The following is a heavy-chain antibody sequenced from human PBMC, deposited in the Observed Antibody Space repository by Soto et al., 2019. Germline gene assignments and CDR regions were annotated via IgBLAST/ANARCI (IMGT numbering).Heavy chain of an antibody. CDR1: GFTFSSYG. CDR2: ISYDGSNK. D-gene: IGHD3-10*01. Sequence: GGSLRLSCAASGFTFSSYGMHWVRQAPGKGLEWVAVISYDGSNKYYADSVKGRFTISRDNSKNTLYLQMNSLRAEDTAVYYCAKVRGTMVRGVIRSYGMDVWGQGTLVTVSS. CDR3: AKVRGTMVRGVIRSYGMDV. J-gene: IGHJ6*02. V-gene: IGHV3-30*18.